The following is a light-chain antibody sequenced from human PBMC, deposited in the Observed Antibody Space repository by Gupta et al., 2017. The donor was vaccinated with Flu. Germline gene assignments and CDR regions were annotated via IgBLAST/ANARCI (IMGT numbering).Light chain of an antibody. V-gene: IGKV2-28*01. CDR1: QSLLHSNGYNY. Sequence: DIVRTQSPLSLPVTPGEPASISCRSSQSLLHSNGYNYLDWYLQKPGQSPQLLIYLGSNRASGVPDRCSGSGSGTDFTLKSGRVEAEDVGVYYCMQALQTPRTFGQGTKVEIK. CDR3: MQALQTPRT. J-gene: IGKJ1*01. CDR2: LGS.